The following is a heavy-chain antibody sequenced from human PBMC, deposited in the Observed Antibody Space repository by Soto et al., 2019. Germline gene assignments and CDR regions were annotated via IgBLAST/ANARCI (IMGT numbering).Heavy chain of an antibody. V-gene: IGHV5-10-1*01. D-gene: IGHD2-2*02. CDR3: ARQYCRSTSCYIGWFDP. CDR1: GCSFTNYW. CDR2: IDPSDSYT. Sequence: PGESLKISCKGSGCSFTNYWISWVRQMPGKGLEWMGRIDPSDSYTKHSPSFQGHVTISADKSISTAYLQWSSLKASDTAMYYCARQYCRSTSCYIGWFDPWGQGTLVTVSS. J-gene: IGHJ5*02.